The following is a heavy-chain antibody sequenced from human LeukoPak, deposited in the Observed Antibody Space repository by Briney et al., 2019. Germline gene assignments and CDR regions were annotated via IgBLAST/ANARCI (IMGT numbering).Heavy chain of an antibody. CDR2: IRHDGSNE. CDR3: ARHNTRFLERLPALGY. CDR1: GFTFNSYA. J-gene: IGHJ4*02. V-gene: IGHV3-30*02. Sequence: GGSLRLSCAASGFTFNSYAMHWLRRAPGKGLEWVAFIRHDGSNEYYADSVKGRFIISRDRSTGTVYLQMKSLRPEDTAVYFCARHNTRFLERLPALGYWGQGTLVSVPS. D-gene: IGHD3-3*01.